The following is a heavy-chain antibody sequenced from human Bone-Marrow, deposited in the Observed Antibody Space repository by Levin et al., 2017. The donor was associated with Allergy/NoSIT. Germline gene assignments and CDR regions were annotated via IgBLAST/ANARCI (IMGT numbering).Heavy chain of an antibody. CDR1: GGSFSGYY. D-gene: IGHD3-10*01. CDR3: ARGLQAYITMVRGVMKHEGWFDP. CDR2: INHSGST. V-gene: IGHV4-34*01. J-gene: IGHJ5*02. Sequence: SETLSLTCAVYGGSFSGYYWSWIRQPPGKGLEWIGEINHSGSTNYNPSLKSRVTISVDTSKNQFSLKLSSVTAADMAVYYCARGLQAYITMVRGVMKHEGWFDPWGQGTLVTVSS.